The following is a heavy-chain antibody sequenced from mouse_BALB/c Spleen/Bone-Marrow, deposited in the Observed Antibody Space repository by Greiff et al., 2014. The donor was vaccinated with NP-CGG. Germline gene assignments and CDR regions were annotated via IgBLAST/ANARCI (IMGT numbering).Heavy chain of an antibody. J-gene: IGHJ3*01. CDR3: ARWGWDRFAY. CDR2: IYPGNGDT. Sequence: LQQSGAELVKPGASVKMSCKASGYTFTSYNMHWVKQTPGQGLEWIGAIYPGNGDTSYNQKFKGKATLTADKSSSTAYMQLSSLTSEDSAVYYCARWGWDRFAYWGQETLVTVSA. D-gene: IGHD4-1*01. V-gene: IGHV1-12*01. CDR1: GYTFTSYN.